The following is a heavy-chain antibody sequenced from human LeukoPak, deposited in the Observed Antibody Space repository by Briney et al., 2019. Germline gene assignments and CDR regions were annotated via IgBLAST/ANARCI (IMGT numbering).Heavy chain of an antibody. V-gene: IGHV3-30-3*02. D-gene: IGHD2-2*01. CDR2: ISYDGSNK. CDR3: AKSAELYVVPAAMATVTPGYFDY. Sequence: GRSLRLSCAASGFTFSSYAMHWVRQAPGKGLEWVATISYDGSNKYYADFVKGRFTISRDNSKNTLYLQMNSLRAEDTAVYYCAKSAELYVVPAAMATVTPGYFDYWGQGTLVTVSS. CDR1: GFTFSSYA. J-gene: IGHJ4*02.